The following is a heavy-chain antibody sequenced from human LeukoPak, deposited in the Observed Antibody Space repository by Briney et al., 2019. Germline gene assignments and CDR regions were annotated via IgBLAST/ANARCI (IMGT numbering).Heavy chain of an antibody. CDR3: ASNVEMATFDY. J-gene: IGHJ4*02. V-gene: IGHV3-33*01. D-gene: IGHD5-24*01. CDR2: IWYDGSNK. Sequence: GSLRLSCAASGFTFSSYGMHWVRQAPGKGLEWVAVIWYDGSNKYYADSVKGRFTISRDNSKNTLYLQMNSLRAEDTAVYYCASNVEMATFDYWGQGTLVTVST. CDR1: GFTFSSYG.